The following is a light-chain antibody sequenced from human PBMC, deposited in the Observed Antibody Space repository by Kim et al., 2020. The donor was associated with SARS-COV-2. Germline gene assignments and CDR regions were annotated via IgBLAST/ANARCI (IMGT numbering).Light chain of an antibody. CDR3: QVWDSTIDHRVV. CDR2: YDS. J-gene: IGLJ3*02. CDR1: NIGSKS. V-gene: IGLV3-21*04. Sequence: GKTASISCGGNNIGSKSVHWCQQKPGQAPVLVISYDSDRTSGIPERFSGSNSGNTATLTIRRVEAGDEADYYCQVWDSTIDHRVVFGGGTQLTVL.